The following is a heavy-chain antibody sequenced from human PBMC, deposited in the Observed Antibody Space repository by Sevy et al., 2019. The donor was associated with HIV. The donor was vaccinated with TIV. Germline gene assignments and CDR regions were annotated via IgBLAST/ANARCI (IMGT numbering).Heavy chain of an antibody. V-gene: IGHV4-39*01. CDR3: ARQGREYYDFWSGHWGMDV. J-gene: IGHJ6*02. Sequence: SETLSLTCTVSGGSISSSSYYWGWIRQPPGKGLEWIGSIYYSGSTYYNPSLKSRVTISVCTSKNQFSLKLSSLTAADTAVYYCARQGREYYDFWSGHWGMDVWGQGTTVTVSS. CDR2: IYYSGST. CDR1: GGSISSSSYY. D-gene: IGHD3-3*01.